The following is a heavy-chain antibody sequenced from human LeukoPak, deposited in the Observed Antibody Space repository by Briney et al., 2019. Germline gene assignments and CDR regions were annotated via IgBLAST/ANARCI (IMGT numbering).Heavy chain of an antibody. J-gene: IGHJ6*04. V-gene: IGHV3-30*04. CDR1: GFTFSSYA. D-gene: IGHD1-14*01. CDR3: ARTPVRVYGMDV. Sequence: GGSLRLSCAASGFTFSSYAMHWVRQAPGKGLEWVAVISYDGSNKYYADSVKGRFTISRDNSKNTLYLQMNSLRAEDTAVYYCARTPVRVYGMDVWGKGTTVTVSS. CDR2: ISYDGSNK.